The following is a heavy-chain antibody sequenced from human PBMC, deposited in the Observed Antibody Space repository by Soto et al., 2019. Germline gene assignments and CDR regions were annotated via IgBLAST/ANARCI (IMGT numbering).Heavy chain of an antibody. D-gene: IGHD3-3*01. V-gene: IGHV3-30-3*01. Sequence: GGSLRLSCAASGFTFSSYAMHWVRQAPGKGLEWVAVISYDGSNKYYADSVKGRFTISRDNSKNTLYLQMNSLRAEDTAVYYCARTFPHHTISGVVSPHDAFDIWGQGTMVTVSS. CDR3: ARTFPHHTISGVVSPHDAFDI. J-gene: IGHJ3*02. CDR1: GFTFSSYA. CDR2: ISYDGSNK.